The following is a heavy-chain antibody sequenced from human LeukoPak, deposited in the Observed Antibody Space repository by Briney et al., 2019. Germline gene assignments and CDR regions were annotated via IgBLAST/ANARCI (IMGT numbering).Heavy chain of an antibody. J-gene: IGHJ4*01. CDR2: ISGSGGTT. Sequence: GGSPRLSRAASGFTFSSYGMSWVRPAPGEGLEWVSAISGSGGTTYYTDSVKGRFTISRDNSKNTLYLQMNTLRAEDTAVYFCAKDRLRYCTGGNGYSPVDYWGQGALVTVSS. CDR3: AKDRLRYCTGGNGYSPVDY. CDR1: GFTFSSYG. D-gene: IGHD2-15*01. V-gene: IGHV3-23*01.